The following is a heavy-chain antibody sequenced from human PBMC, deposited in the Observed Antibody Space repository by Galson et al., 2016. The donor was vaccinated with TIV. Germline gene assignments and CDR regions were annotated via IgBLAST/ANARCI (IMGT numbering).Heavy chain of an antibody. J-gene: IGHJ4*02. V-gene: IGHV2-5*02. D-gene: IGHD2-21*01. CDR2: IYWDDDK. Sequence: PALVKPTQTLTLTCTFSGFSLTTSGVGVGWIRQPPGKALEWLGIIYWDDDKRYNPSLKSRLTITKDTSKTKVVLAMTDIDPVDTATYYFAHKVPLSDWPYYFDYWGQGTLVTVSS. CDR3: AHKVPLSDWPYYFDY. CDR1: GFSLTTSGVG.